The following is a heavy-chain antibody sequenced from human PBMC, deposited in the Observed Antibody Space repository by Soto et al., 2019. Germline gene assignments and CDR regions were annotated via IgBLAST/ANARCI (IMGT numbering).Heavy chain of an antibody. CDR3: AKANGDYFDY. V-gene: IGHV3-23*01. CDR2: ISGSGGST. J-gene: IGHJ4*02. CDR1: GFTFSIYA. Sequence: GGSLRLSCAASGFTFSIYAMSWVRQAPGKGLEGVSAISGSGGSTYYADSVTGRFTISRDNSTNTLYLQMNSLRAEDTAVYYCAKANGDYFDYWGQGTLVTVSS. D-gene: IGHD4-17*01.